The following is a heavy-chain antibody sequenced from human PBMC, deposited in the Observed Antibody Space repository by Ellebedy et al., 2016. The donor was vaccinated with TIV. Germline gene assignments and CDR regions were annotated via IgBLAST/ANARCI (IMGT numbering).Heavy chain of an antibody. CDR1: GGSVSRYV. Sequence: SETLSLTXTVSGGSVSRYVWSWIRQPAGKGLERIGRSFTSGSFNYNPSLMSRVTMSVVTSKNQISLRLNSVTTADTAVYYCARVHCSITTCDYYYMDVWGKGTTVTVSS. CDR3: ARVHCSITTCDYYYMDV. V-gene: IGHV4-4*07. CDR2: SFTSGSF. J-gene: IGHJ6*03. D-gene: IGHD1-1*01.